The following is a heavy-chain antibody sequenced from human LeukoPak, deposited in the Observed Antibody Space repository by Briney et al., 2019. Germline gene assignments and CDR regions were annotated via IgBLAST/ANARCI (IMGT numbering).Heavy chain of an antibody. CDR1: GDSIGSTNW. V-gene: IGHV4-28*06. J-gene: IGHJ6*02. Sequence: PSETLSLTCAVSGDSIGSTNWWSWVRQPPGKGLEWIGYIFYSGHTNYNPSLKSRVTMSVDTSKNQFSLKLNSVTATDTAVYYCARRSGTVVRGVRYYYGMDVWGQGTTVTVSS. CDR2: IFYSGHT. D-gene: IGHD4-23*01. CDR3: ARRSGTVVRGVRYYYGMDV.